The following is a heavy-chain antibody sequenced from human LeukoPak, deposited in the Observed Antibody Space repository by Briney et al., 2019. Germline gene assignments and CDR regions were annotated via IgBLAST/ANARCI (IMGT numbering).Heavy chain of an antibody. V-gene: IGHV4-59*08. J-gene: IGHJ4*02. CDR3: ARRGYSSGFYYFDY. CDR1: GGSISSYY. CDR2: IYYSGST. D-gene: IGHD6-19*01. Sequence: SETLSLTCTVSGGSISSYYWSWIRQPPGKGLECIGYIYYSGSTNYNPSLKSRVTISVDTSKNQFSLKLTSVTAADTAVYYCARRGYSSGFYYFDYWRQGTLVTVSS.